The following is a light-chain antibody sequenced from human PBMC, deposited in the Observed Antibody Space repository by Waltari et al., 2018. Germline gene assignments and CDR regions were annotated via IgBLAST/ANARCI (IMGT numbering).Light chain of an antibody. V-gene: IGKV1-5*03. Sequence: DIQMTQSPSTLSASVGDRVTISCRASQSVGTWLAWYQQKPGKAPKLLIYMESSLESGVPSRFSGSGSGTEFTLTISSLQPDDFATYSCQQYSSFSTFGQRTKL. CDR3: QQYSSFST. CDR2: MES. CDR1: QSVGTW. J-gene: IGKJ2*01.